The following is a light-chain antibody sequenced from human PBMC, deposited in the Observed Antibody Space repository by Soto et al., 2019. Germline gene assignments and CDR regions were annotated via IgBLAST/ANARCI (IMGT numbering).Light chain of an antibody. CDR1: QSLSRNS. J-gene: IGKJ4*01. CDR2: GAS. CDR3: QQYGNSPT. Sequence: EIVLTQSPGTVSLSPCDRATLSCRASQSLSRNSLAWYQHKPGQAPRLLIYGASSRATGIPDRFSGSGSGTDFTLTISRLEPEDFAVYFCQQYGNSPTFGGGTKVDIK. V-gene: IGKV3-20*01.